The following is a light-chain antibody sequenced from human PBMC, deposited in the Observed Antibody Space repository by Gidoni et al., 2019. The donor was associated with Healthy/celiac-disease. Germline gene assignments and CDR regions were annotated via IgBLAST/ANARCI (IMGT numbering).Light chain of an antibody. Sequence: QSVFTQPPSVSAAPGQKVTISCSGSSSNIGNNYVSCYQQLTGTAPKLLIYDNNKRPSGIPDRFSGSKSGTSATLGITGLQTGDEADYYCGTWDSSLSAGGVFGGGTKLTVL. V-gene: IGLV1-51*01. CDR3: GTWDSSLSAGGV. CDR2: DNN. CDR1: SSNIGNNY. J-gene: IGLJ2*01.